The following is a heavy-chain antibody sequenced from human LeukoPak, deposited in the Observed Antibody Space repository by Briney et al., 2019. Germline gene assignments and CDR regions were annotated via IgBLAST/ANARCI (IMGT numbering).Heavy chain of an antibody. D-gene: IGHD3-3*01. CDR2: ISGYNGNT. V-gene: IGHV1-18*01. Sequence: ASVKVSCKASGYTFTSNGISWVRQAPGQGLEWMGWISGYNGNTNYAQKLQGRVTMTTDTSTSTAYMELSSLRSEDTAVYYCATVKTYYDFWSGYYRRWGQGTLVTVSS. J-gene: IGHJ4*02. CDR1: GYTFTSNG. CDR3: ATVKTYYDFWSGYYRR.